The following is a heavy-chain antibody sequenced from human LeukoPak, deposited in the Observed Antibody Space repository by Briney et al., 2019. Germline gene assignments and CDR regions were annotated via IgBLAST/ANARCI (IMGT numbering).Heavy chain of an antibody. CDR2: IYYSGST. CDR3: ARWGIVATGPAGSYFDY. J-gene: IGHJ4*02. V-gene: IGHV4-39*01. Sequence: PSETLSLTCTVSGGSISSTSYFWGWIRQPPGKGLELIGSIYYSGSTYYNPSLKSRVTISVDTSKNQFSLKLSSVTAADTAVYYCARWGIVATGPAGSYFDYWGQGTLVTVSS. CDR1: GGSISSTSYF. D-gene: IGHD5-12*01.